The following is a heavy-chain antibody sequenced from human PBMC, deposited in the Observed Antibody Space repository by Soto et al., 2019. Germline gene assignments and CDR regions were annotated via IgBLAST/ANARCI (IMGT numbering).Heavy chain of an antibody. CDR2: ISDDGGRT. V-gene: IGHV3-23*01. CDR1: GFTFSSNA. D-gene: IGHD1-26*01. CDR3: AKDVDSWTGASYY. J-gene: IGHJ4*02. Sequence: GGSLRLSCAASGFTFSSNAMTWVRQAPGKGLEWVSTISDDGGRTYHADSVKGRFTISRDNSKNTLYLQMNSLRAEDTAVYFCAKDVDSWTGASYYWGQGTQVAVSS.